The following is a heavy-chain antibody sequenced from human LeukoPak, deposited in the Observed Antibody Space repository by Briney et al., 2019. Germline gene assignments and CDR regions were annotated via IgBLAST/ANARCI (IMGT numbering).Heavy chain of an antibody. CDR3: ARTVRWSDYFDY. J-gene: IGHJ4*02. CDR2: IGQDGSEK. Sequence: GGSLRLSCAASGFTFSSYWMSWVRQAPGKGLKWVATIGQDGSEKFYVDSVKGRFTISRDNAKNSLFLQIYSLRAEDTSVYYCARTVRWSDYFDYWGQGALVTVSS. D-gene: IGHD6-13*01. V-gene: IGHV3-7*01. CDR1: GFTFSSYW.